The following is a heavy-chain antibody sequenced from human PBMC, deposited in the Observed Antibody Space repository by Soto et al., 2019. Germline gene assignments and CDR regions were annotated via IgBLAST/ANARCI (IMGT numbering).Heavy chain of an antibody. J-gene: IGHJ4*02. CDR1: GYTLTELS. V-gene: IGHV1-24*01. CDR2: FDPEDGET. CDR3: ATYEYSSGYYGPFDY. Sequence: GASVKFSCKVSGYTLTELSMHWVRQAPGKGLEWMGGFDPEDGETIYAQKFQGRVTMTEDTSTDTAYMELSSLRSEDTAVYYCATYEYSSGYYGPFDYWGQGTLVTVSS. D-gene: IGHD3-22*01.